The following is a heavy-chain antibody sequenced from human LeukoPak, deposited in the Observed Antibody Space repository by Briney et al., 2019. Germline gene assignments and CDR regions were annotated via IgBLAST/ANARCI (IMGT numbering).Heavy chain of an antibody. D-gene: IGHD6-6*01. Sequence: GGSLRLSCAASGFTFSSYWMHWVRQGPGKGLVWVSRINSDGSSTSYADSVKGRFTISRDNAKNTLYPQMNSLRAEDTAVYYCARADSSSSSRPPYDYWGQGTLVTVSS. J-gene: IGHJ4*02. CDR3: ARADSSSSSRPPYDY. V-gene: IGHV3-74*01. CDR1: GFTFSSYW. CDR2: INSDGSST.